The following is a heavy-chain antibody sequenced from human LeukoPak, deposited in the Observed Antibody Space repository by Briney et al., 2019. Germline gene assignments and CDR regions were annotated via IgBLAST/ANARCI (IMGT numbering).Heavy chain of an antibody. CDR3: VKDLGSAITSAPALDV. V-gene: IGHV3-23*01. CDR2: ISGSGGST. Sequence: GGSLRLSCAASGFTFSSYAMSWVRQAPGKGLEWVSAISGSGGSTYYADSVKGRFTISRDNRKNLLHLQMNSLRPDDSAVYYCVKDLGSAITSAPALDVWGQGTTVTVSS. J-gene: IGHJ6*02. D-gene: IGHD2-15*01. CDR1: GFTFSSYA.